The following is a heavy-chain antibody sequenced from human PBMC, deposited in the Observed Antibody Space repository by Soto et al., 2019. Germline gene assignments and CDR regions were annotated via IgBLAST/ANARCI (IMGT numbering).Heavy chain of an antibody. CDR3: VRGGSGATSGDLFDA. V-gene: IGHV3-30-3*01. CDR2: ISYDGSNK. J-gene: IGHJ3*01. CDR1: GFTFSSYA. D-gene: IGHD3-10*01. Sequence: PGGSLRLSCAASGFTFSSYAMHWVRQAPGKGLEWVAVISYDGSNKYYADSVKGRFTISRDNSKNTLYLQMNSLRAEDTAVFYCVRGGSGATSGDLFDAWGQGTLVTVSS.